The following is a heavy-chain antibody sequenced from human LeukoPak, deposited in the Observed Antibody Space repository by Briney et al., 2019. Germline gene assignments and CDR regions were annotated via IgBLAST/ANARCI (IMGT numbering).Heavy chain of an antibody. V-gene: IGHV4-4*02. CDR3: AGVLAAAGYYYYYYGMDV. CDR2: IYHSGST. Sequence: SSGTLSLTCAVSGGSISSSNWWCWGRQPPGKGLEWIGEIYHSGSTNYNPSLKSRVTISVDKSKNQFSLKLSSVTAADTAVYYCAGVLAAAGYYYYYYGMDVWGQGTTVTVSS. D-gene: IGHD6-13*01. J-gene: IGHJ6*02. CDR1: GGSISSSNW.